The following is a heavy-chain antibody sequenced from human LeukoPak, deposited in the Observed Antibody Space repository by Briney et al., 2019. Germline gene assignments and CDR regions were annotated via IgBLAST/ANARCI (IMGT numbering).Heavy chain of an antibody. CDR2: ISSIRSYI. V-gene: IGHV3-21*01. CDR1: GFTFSDYS. Sequence: GGSLRLSCAGSGFTFSDYSMNWVRQAPGKGLEWVSSISSIRSYIYYGDSVKGRFTISRDNAKNSLYLQMNSLRAEDTAVYYCARRAKTERGHGYGLGYWGQGTLVTVSP. D-gene: IGHD5-18*01. CDR3: ARRAKTERGHGYGLGY. J-gene: IGHJ4*02.